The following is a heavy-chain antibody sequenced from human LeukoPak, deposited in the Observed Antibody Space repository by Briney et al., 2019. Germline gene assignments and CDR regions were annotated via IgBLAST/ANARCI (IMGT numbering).Heavy chain of an antibody. V-gene: IGHV1-2*02. D-gene: IGHD2-2*01. CDR3: ARPVGGIVVEYYFDY. Sequence: ASVKVSCKASGYTFTDYYMHWVRQAPGQGLEWMGWINPNSGGTNYAQKFQGRVTMTRDTSISTAYMELSRLRSDDTAVYYCARPVGGIVVEYYFDYWGQGTLVTVSS. CDR2: INPNSGGT. CDR1: GYTFTDYY. J-gene: IGHJ4*02.